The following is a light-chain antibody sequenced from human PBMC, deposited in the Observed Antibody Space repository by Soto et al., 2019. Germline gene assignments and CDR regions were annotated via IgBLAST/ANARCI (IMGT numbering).Light chain of an antibody. J-gene: IGKJ4*01. CDR1: QGISSF. V-gene: IGKV1-9*01. CDR3: QQHNSYPLT. CDR2: VAS. Sequence: DIQLTQSPSFLSASVGDRVTITCRASQGISSFLAWYQQKPGEAPKLLIYVASTLQSGVPSRFSGSGSGTEFTLTIRSLQPEDFATYYCQQHNSYPLTFGGGTKVDIK.